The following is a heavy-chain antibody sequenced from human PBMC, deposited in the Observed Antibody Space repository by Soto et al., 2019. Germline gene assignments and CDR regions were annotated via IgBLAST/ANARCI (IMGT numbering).Heavy chain of an antibody. J-gene: IGHJ4*02. V-gene: IGHV1-18*01. CDR2: ISAHNGNT. D-gene: IGHD1-1*01. CDR3: ARGRYGDY. Sequence: QVHLVQSGAEVKKPGASVKVSCKASGYTFTSYGIPWVRQAPGQGLEWMGWISAHNGNTDYAQKLQGRVIVPRDTSTRTAYLELRSLSSDVTAVYYCARGRYGDYWGQGALVTVSS. CDR1: GYTFTSYG.